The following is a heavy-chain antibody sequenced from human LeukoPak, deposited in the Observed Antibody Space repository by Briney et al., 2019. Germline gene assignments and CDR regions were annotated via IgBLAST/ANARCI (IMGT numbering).Heavy chain of an antibody. V-gene: IGHV1-2*02. CDR3: ARDLIAAAGTLYYFDY. CDR2: INPNSGGT. CDR1: GYTFTGYY. D-gene: IGHD6-13*01. Sequence: ASVKVSCKASGYTFTGYYMHWVRQAPGQGLEWMGWINPNSGGTNYAQKFQGRVTMTGDTSISTAYMELSRLRSDDTAVYYCARDLIAAAGTLYYFDYWGQGTLVTVPS. J-gene: IGHJ4*02.